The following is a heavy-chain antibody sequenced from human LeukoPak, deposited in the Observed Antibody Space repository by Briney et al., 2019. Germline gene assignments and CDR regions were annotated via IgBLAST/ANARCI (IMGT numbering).Heavy chain of an antibody. CDR2: VNSDGRSA. CDR3: TRGYSTRHFPFDS. Sequence: GGSLRLSCAASGCNFDDYGMNWVRQIPGKGLEWVAGVNSDGRSAGYAASVRGRFSISRDNAKNSLYLEMGSLRLEDTAFYYCTRGYSTRHFPFDSWGQGILVTVSS. V-gene: IGHV3-20*04. D-gene: IGHD2-2*01. J-gene: IGHJ4*02. CDR1: GCNFDDYG.